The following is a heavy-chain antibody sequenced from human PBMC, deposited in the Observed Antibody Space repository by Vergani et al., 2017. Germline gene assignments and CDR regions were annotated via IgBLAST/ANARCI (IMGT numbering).Heavy chain of an antibody. CDR1: GYTFTGYY. V-gene: IGHV1-2*02. J-gene: IGHJ1*01. D-gene: IGHD2-21*02. Sequence: QVQLVQSGAEVKKPGASVKVSCKASGYTFTGYYMHWVRQAPGQGLEWMGWINPNSGGTNYAQKFQGRVTMTRDTSISTAYMELSRLRAEDTALYYCAKDRGLLAEYFQHWGQGTLVTVSS. CDR3: AKDRGLLAEYFQH. CDR2: INPNSGGT.